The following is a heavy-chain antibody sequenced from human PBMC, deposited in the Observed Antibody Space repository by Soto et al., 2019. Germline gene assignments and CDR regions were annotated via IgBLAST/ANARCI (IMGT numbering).Heavy chain of an antibody. Sequence: PGGSLRLSCAASGFTFSSYAMSWVRQAPGKGLEWVSAISGSGGSTYYADSVKGRFTISRDNSKNTLYLQMHGLRAEDTAVYYCAKDLAVPTPHDAFDIWGQGTLVTVSS. D-gene: IGHD6-19*01. CDR3: AKDLAVPTPHDAFDI. V-gene: IGHV3-23*01. J-gene: IGHJ3*02. CDR2: ISGSGGST. CDR1: GFTFSSYA.